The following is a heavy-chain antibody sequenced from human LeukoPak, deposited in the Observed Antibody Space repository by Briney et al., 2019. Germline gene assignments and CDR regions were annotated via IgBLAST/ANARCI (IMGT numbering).Heavy chain of an antibody. CDR2: INAGNGNT. J-gene: IGHJ4*02. V-gene: IGHV1-3*01. D-gene: IGHD3-22*01. Sequence: ASVKVSCKASGYTFTSYAMHWVRQAPGQRLEWMGWINAGNGNTKYSQKFQGRVTITRDTSASTAYMELSSLRSEDTAVYYCARDFLGVVITTLGYWGQGTLVTVSS. CDR3: ARDFLGVVITTLGY. CDR1: GYTFTSYA.